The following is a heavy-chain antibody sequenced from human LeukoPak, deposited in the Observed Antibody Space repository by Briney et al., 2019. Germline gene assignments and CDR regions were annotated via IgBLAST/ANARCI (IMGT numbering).Heavy chain of an antibody. CDR2: IRYSGST. V-gene: IGHV4-39*01. CDR3: ATSDTVSTYNWFNP. Sequence: WETLSLTCNVSGGSISSNTYFWGWIRRPPGKGLEWIGSIRYSGSTYYNPSLKSRVTISVDTSKNQFSLNLSSLTAADTAVYYCATSDTVSTYNWFNPWGQGTLVTVS. CDR1: GGSISSNTYF. J-gene: IGHJ5*02. D-gene: IGHD5/OR15-5a*01.